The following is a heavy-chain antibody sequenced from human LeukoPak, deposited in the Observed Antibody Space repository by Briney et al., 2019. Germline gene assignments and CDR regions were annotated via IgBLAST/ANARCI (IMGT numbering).Heavy chain of an antibody. D-gene: IGHD5-18*01. J-gene: IGHJ4*02. CDR3: ARGGLQAMVPSPPDNFDY. CDR1: GYSISSGYY. Sequence: SETLSLTCTVSGYSISSGYYWGWIRQPPGKGLEWIGSIYHSGSTYYNPSLKSRVTISVDTSKNQFSLKLSSVTAADTAVYYCARGGLQAMVPSPPDNFDYWGQGTLVTVSS. CDR2: IYHSGST. V-gene: IGHV4-38-2*02.